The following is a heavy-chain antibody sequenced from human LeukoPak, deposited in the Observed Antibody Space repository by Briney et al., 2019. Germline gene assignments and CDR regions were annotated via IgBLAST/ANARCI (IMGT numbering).Heavy chain of an antibody. CDR3: AKDLLPRSGSYPEVDY. CDR1: GFTFSSYG. V-gene: IGHV3-43*02. D-gene: IGHD1-26*01. J-gene: IGHJ4*02. CDR2: ISWDGGST. Sequence: PGGSLRLSCAASGFTFSSYGMSWVRQAPGKGLEWVSLISWDGGSTYYADSVKGRFTISRDNSKNSLYLQMNSLRTEDTALYYCAKDLLPRSGSYPEVDYWGQGTLVTVSS.